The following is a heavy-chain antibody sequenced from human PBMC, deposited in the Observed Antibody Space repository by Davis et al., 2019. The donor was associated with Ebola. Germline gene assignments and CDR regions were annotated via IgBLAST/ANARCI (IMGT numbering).Heavy chain of an antibody. CDR2: ISSSSSYI. CDR3: ARPNNWNDVEDDAFDI. CDR1: GFTFSSYS. D-gene: IGHD1-1*01. J-gene: IGHJ3*02. Sequence: GESLKISCAASGFTFSSYSMNWVRQAPGKGLEWVSSISSSSSYIYYADSVKGRFTISRDNAKNSLYLQMNSLRAEDTAVYYCARPNNWNDVEDDAFDIWGQGTMVTVSS. V-gene: IGHV3-21*01.